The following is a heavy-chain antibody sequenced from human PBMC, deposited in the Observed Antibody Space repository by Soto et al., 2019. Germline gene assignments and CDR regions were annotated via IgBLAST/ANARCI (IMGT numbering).Heavy chain of an antibody. V-gene: IGHV1-69*01. CDR1: GGTXXSYA. Sequence: QVQLVQSGAEVKKPGSSVKVSCKASGGTXXSYAISWVRQAXGXXXEWMGGIIPIFGTANYAQKFQGRVTITADESTSTAYMELSSLRSEDTAVYYCARDPRDSSGYPLDYWGQGTLVTVSS. J-gene: IGHJ4*02. D-gene: IGHD3-22*01. CDR2: IIPIFGTA. CDR3: ARDPRDSSGYPLDY.